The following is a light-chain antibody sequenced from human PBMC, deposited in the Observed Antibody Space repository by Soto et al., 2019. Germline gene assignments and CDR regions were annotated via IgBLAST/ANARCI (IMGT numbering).Light chain of an antibody. CDR2: DTS. CDR3: QHRANWPLT. V-gene: IGKV3-11*01. Sequence: EIVWTQSPATLSLSPGERATLSCRASQSVGRSLAWYQQKPGQAPRLLIYDTSNRATGIPARFSGSGSGTDFTLTISSLEPEDFAFYYCQHRANWPLTFGGGTKVDIK. CDR1: QSVGRS. J-gene: IGKJ4*01.